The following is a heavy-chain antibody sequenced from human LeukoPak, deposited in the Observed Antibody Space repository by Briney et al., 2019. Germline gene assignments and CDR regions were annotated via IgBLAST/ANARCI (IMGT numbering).Heavy chain of an antibody. CDR1: GGSISSYY. Sequence: SETLSLTCTVSGGSISSYYWSWIRQPPGKGLEWIGYIYYSGSTNYNPSLKSRVTISVDTSKNQFSLKLSSVTAADTAVYYCARGPRFLEWTGKPSQPFNYYYYGMDVWGQGTTVTVSS. D-gene: IGHD3-3*01. CDR2: IYYSGST. V-gene: IGHV4-59*12. J-gene: IGHJ6*02. CDR3: ARGPRFLEWTGKPSQPFNYYYYGMDV.